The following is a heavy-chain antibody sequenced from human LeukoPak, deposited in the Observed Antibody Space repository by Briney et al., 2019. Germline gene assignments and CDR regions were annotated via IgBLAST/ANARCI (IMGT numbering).Heavy chain of an antibody. J-gene: IGHJ5*02. CDR3: AKATAGTTRGEGNWFDP. Sequence: GGSLRLSRAASGFTFSSYGMHWVRQAPGKGLEWVAVISYDGSNKYYADSVKGRFTISRDNSKNTLYLQMNSLRAEDTAVYYCAKATAGTTRGEGNWFDPWGQGTLVTVSS. CDR2: ISYDGSNK. D-gene: IGHD1-7*01. CDR1: GFTFSSYG. V-gene: IGHV3-30*18.